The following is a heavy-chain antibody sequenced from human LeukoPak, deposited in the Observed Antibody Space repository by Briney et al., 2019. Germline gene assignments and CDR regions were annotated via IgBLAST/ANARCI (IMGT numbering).Heavy chain of an antibody. V-gene: IGHV4-4*09. CDR2: IYTSGST. CDR1: GGSISSYY. CDR3: ARRDYYDSSGYSFAFDI. J-gene: IGHJ3*02. D-gene: IGHD3-22*01. Sequence: SETLSLTCTVSGGSISSYYWSWIRQPPGKGLEWIGYIYTSGSTNYNPSLKSRVTISVDMSKNQCSLKLSSVTAADTAVYYCARRDYYDSSGYSFAFDIWGQGTMVTVSS.